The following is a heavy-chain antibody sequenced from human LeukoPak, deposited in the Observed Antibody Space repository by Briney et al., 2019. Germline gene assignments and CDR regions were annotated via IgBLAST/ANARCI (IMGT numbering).Heavy chain of an antibody. D-gene: IGHD2-15*01. Sequence: GGSLRLSCAASGFTFSTYVMHWVRQAPGKGLEWVALIWHDGSNKYYADSVKDRFTISRDNSKNTLYLQMNSLKTEDTAVYYCTTDGRYWGQGTLVTVSS. CDR2: IWHDGSNK. V-gene: IGHV3-33*01. CDR1: GFTFSTYV. J-gene: IGHJ4*02. CDR3: TTDGRY.